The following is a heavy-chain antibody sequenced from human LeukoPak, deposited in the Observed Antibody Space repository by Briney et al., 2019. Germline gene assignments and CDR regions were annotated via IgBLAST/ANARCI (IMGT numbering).Heavy chain of an antibody. D-gene: IGHD4-23*01. CDR1: GFTFRNYT. V-gene: IGHV3-21*06. J-gene: IGHJ4*02. CDR2: ISASSTYI. CDR3: ARDQDYGGDFDY. Sequence: PGGSLRLSCAASGFTFRNYTMTWVRQVPGRGLEWVSSISASSTYIYYAASVKGRLTISRTNAKDSLYLQMNSLRAEDTAVYYCARDQDYGGDFDYWGQGTLVTVSS.